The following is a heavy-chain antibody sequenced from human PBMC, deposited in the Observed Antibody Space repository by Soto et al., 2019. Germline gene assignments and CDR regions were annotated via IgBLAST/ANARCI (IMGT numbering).Heavy chain of an antibody. CDR1: GYSFTSYW. Sequence: GESLKISCKGSGYSFTSYWISWVRQMPGEGLEWMGRIDPSDSYTNYSPSFQGHATISADKSISTAYLQWSRLKASDTAMYHCAASVAVAGDYWGQGTLVTVSS. J-gene: IGHJ4*02. D-gene: IGHD6-19*01. CDR3: AASVAVAGDY. CDR2: IDPSDSYT. V-gene: IGHV5-10-1*01.